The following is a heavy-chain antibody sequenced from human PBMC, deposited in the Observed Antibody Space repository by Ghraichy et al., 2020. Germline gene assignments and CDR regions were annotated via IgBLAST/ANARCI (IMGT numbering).Heavy chain of an antibody. J-gene: IGHJ5*02. CDR2: IFSNDEK. Sequence: SGPTLVKPTETLTLTCTVSGFSLSNARMGVSWIRQPPGKALEWLAHIFSNDEKSYSTSLKSRLTISKDTSKSQVVLTMTNMDPVETATYYCARIPRTTYWFDPWGQGTLVTVSS. CDR1: GFSLSNARMG. D-gene: IGHD1-7*01. V-gene: IGHV2-26*01. CDR3: ARIPRTTYWFDP.